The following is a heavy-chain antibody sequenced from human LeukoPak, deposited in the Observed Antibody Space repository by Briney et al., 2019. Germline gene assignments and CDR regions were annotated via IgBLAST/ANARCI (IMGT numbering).Heavy chain of an antibody. CDR2: IYYSGST. D-gene: IGHD5-18*01. J-gene: IGHJ6*02. Sequence: SQTLSLTCTVSGGSISSGGYYWSWIRQHPGKGLEWIGYIYYSGSTYYNPSLKSRVTISVDTSKNQFSLKLSSVTAADTAVYYCAREYVDTSLLGEYYYYGMDAWGQGTTVTVSS. CDR1: GGSISSGGYY. V-gene: IGHV4-31*03. CDR3: AREYVDTSLLGEYYYYGMDA.